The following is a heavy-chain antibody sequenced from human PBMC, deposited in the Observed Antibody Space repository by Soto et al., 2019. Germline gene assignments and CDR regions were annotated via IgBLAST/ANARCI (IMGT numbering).Heavy chain of an antibody. Sequence: QVQLQESGPGLVKPSETLSLTCTVSVGSISTYYWSWIRQPPGKGLEWIGYIFYRGSTNYNPSLKGRVTIPVDTSKDQLALRLSSVPAADTVVYYCARVWGDGFDIWGQGTMVTVSS. D-gene: IGHD1-26*01. CDR2: IFYRGST. CDR1: VGSISTYY. V-gene: IGHV4-59*01. J-gene: IGHJ3*02. CDR3: ARVWGDGFDI.